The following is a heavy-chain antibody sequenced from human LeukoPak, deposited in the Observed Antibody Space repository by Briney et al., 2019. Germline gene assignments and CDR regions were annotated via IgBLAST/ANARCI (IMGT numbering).Heavy chain of an antibody. CDR1: GKRLSGLS. CDR2: VDPEDGET. J-gene: IGHJ4*02. D-gene: IGHD2-2*01. CDR3: AREGASIVVVPAAPDY. V-gene: IGHV1-24*01. Sequence: ASVKVSCKVSGKRLSGLSMAWVRQAPGKGLEWMGRVDPEDGETIYAEKFQGRVTITADTSTDTAYMELSSLRSEDTAVYYCAREGASIVVVPAAPDYWGQGTLVTVSS.